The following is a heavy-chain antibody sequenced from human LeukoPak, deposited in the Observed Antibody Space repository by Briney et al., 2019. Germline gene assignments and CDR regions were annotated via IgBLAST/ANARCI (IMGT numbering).Heavy chain of an antibody. Sequence: SVKVSCKASGGTFSSYAISWVRQAPGQGLEWMGGIIPIFGTANYAQKSQGRVTITADESTSTAYMELSSLRSEDTAVYYCARGRGRLLLDLDYWGQGTLVTVSS. J-gene: IGHJ4*02. V-gene: IGHV1-69*13. CDR2: IIPIFGTA. CDR1: GGTFSSYA. D-gene: IGHD3-22*01. CDR3: ARGRGRLLLDLDY.